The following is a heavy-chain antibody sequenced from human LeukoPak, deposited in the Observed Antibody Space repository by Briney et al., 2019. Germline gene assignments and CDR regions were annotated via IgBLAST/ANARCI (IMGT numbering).Heavy chain of an antibody. D-gene: IGHD2-2*01. CDR2: IYSGGST. J-gene: IGHJ4*02. CDR3: ARDGSYARSFDY. Sequence: PGGSLRLSCAASGFTVSVNYMSWVRQAPGKGLEWVSVIYSGGSTYYAGSVKGRFTISRDNSKNTVYLQMSSLRAEDTAVYYCARDGSYARSFDYWGQGTLVTVSS. CDR1: GFTVSVNY. V-gene: IGHV3-53*01.